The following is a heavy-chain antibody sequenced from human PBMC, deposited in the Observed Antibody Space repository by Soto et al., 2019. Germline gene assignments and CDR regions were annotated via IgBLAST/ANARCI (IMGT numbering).Heavy chain of an antibody. J-gene: IGHJ4*02. CDR2: INHSGST. CDR3: ARGGMGPYYYGSGSYYNGRRLDY. Sequence: SETLSLTCAVYGGSSSGYYWSWIRQPPGKGPEWIGEINHSGSTNYNPSLKSRVTISVDTSKNQFSLKLSSVTAADTAVYYCARGGMGPYYYGSGSYYNGRRLDYWGQGTLVTVSS. V-gene: IGHV4-34*01. D-gene: IGHD3-10*01. CDR1: GGSSSGYY.